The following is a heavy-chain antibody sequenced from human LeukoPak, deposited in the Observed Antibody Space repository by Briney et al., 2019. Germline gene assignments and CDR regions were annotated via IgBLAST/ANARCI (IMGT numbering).Heavy chain of an antibody. CDR2: ISSSSSYI. D-gene: IGHD1/OR15-1a*01. J-gene: IGHJ5*02. CDR1: GFTFSSYS. CDR3: ARAGGFRGWNNHNWFDP. V-gene: IGHV3-21*01. Sequence: KPGGSLRLSCAASGFTFSSYSMNWVRQAPGKGLEWVSSISSSSSYIYYADSVKGRFTISRDNAKNSLYLQMNSLRAEDTAVYYCARAGGFRGWNNHNWFDPWGQGTLVTVSS.